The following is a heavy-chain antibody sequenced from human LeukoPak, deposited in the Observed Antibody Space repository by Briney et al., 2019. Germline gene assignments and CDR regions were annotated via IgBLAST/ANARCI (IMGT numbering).Heavy chain of an antibody. CDR3: ARGHRGYSSSWADY. V-gene: IGHV4-39*01. CDR1: SGSISSSSHY. CDR2: IFHDGST. Sequence: SSETLSLTCTVSSGSISSSSHYWAWIRQPAGTGLEWIGTIFHDGSTYYNPSLKSRVTISVDTSTNQFSLNVASVTAADTAVYYRARGHRGYSSSWADYWGQGALVTVSS. D-gene: IGHD6-13*01. J-gene: IGHJ4*02.